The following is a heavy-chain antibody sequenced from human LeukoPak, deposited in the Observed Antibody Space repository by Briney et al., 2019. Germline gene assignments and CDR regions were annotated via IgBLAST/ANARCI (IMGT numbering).Heavy chain of an antibody. CDR2: IYYSGST. V-gene: IGHV4-30-4*01. CDR3: ARGLRLSWSPTDY. Sequence: SETLSLTCTVSGGSISNGDYHWGWIRQPPGKGLEWIGYIYYSGSTYYNPSLKSRATISVDTSKNQFSLKLSSVTAADTAVYYCARGLRLSWSPTDYWGQGTLVTASS. J-gene: IGHJ4*02. CDR1: GGSISNGDYH.